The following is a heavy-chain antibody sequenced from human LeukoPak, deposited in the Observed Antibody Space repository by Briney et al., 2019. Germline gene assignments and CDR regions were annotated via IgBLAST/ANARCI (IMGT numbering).Heavy chain of an antibody. Sequence: SETLSLTCTVSGASFNNYSCHWIRQPPGKGLEWIGYMYYSGSTDYNPSLKSRVTMSLDTSKNQFSLNQRSVTAADTAVYYCARGPTVTTDYWGQGILVTVSS. CDR1: GASFNNYS. D-gene: IGHD4-17*01. CDR2: MYYSGST. CDR3: ARGPTVTTDY. V-gene: IGHV4-59*01. J-gene: IGHJ4*02.